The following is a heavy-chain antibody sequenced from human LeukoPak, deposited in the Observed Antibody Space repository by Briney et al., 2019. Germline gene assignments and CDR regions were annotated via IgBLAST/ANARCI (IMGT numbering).Heavy chain of an antibody. V-gene: IGHV1-18*01. CDR1: GYTFTSYG. Sequence: ASVKVSCKASGYTFTSYGISWVRQAPGQGLEWMGWISAYNGNTNYAQKLQGRVTMTTDTSTSTAYMELRSLRSDDTAVYYCARDKNDTMIVGTYYFDYWGQGTLVTVSS. CDR3: ARDKNDTMIVGTYYFDY. D-gene: IGHD3-22*01. J-gene: IGHJ4*02. CDR2: ISAYNGNT.